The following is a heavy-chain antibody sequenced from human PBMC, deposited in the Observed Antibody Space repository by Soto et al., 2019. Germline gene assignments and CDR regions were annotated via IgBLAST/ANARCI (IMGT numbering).Heavy chain of an antibody. CDR1: GGSISSGDYY. V-gene: IGHV4-30-4*01. J-gene: IGHJ4*02. D-gene: IGHD3-22*01. Sequence: QVQLQESGPGLMKPSQTLSLTCTVSGGSISSGDYYWSWIRQPPGKGLEWIGYIYYSGSTYYNPSLKSRVTISVDTSKNQFSLKLSSVTAADTAVYYCARTDSSGPVYFDYWGQGTLVTVSS. CDR3: ARTDSSGPVYFDY. CDR2: IYYSGST.